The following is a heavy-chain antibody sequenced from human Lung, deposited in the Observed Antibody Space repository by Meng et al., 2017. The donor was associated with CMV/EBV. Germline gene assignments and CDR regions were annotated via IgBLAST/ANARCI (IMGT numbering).Heavy chain of an antibody. CDR3: ARYCSRTTCSNDYNAMDV. V-gene: IGHV1-18*01. J-gene: IGHJ6*02. Sequence: SVXVSXXASGYTFTSYDITWVRQAPGKGLDWMGWISTYNDNTNYAQKLQGRVTVTTDTSTSTAYMELRSLTSDDTAVYYRARYCSRTTCSNDYNAMDVWGQGTXVTVSS. CDR2: ISTYNDNT. D-gene: IGHD2-2*01. CDR1: GYTFTSYD.